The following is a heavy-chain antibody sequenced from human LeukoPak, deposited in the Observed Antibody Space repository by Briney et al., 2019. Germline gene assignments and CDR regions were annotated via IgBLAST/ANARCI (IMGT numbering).Heavy chain of an antibody. V-gene: IGHV5-51*01. Sequence: GESLKISCKGSGYSFTSYWIGWVPPRSGTGLAWMGIIYPGDSETIYSPSFQGQVAFSSDKSISTAYLQWSSLKASDTAMYYCARLVGGSFSSVDYWGQGTLVTVSS. D-gene: IGHD1-26*01. CDR2: IYPGDSET. CDR3: ARLVGGSFSSVDY. CDR1: GYSFTSYW. J-gene: IGHJ4*02.